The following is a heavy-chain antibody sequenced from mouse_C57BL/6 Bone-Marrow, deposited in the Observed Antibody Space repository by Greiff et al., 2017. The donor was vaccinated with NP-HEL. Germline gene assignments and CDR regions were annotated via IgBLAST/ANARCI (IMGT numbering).Heavy chain of an antibody. Sequence: EVMLVESGGDLVKPGGSLKLSCAASGFTFSSYGMSWVRQTPDKRLEWVATISSGGSYTYYPDSVKGRFTISRDNAKNTLYLQMSSLKSEDTAMYYCAGLAHWGQGTTLTVSS. CDR2: ISSGGSYT. CDR1: GFTFSSYG. V-gene: IGHV5-6*02. CDR3: AGLAH. J-gene: IGHJ2*01.